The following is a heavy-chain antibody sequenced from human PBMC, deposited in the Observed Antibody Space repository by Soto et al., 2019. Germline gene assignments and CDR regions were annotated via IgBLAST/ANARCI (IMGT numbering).Heavy chain of an antibody. V-gene: IGHV3-9*01. CDR2: ISWNSGSI. CDR1: GFTFDDYA. J-gene: IGHJ4*02. D-gene: IGHD5-12*01. Sequence: EVQLVESGGGLVQPGRSLRLSCAASGFTFDDYAMHWVRQAPGKGLEWVSGISWNSGSIGYADSVKGRFTISRDNAKNSLYLQMNSLRAEDTALYYCAKDNSRRVATPDYWGQGTLVTVSS. CDR3: AKDNSRRVATPDY.